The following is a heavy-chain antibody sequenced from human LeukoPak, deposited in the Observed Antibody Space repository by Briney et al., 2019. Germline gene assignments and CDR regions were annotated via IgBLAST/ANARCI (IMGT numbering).Heavy chain of an antibody. D-gene: IGHD4-17*01. Sequence: PSETLSLTCTVSGGSISSSSYYWGWIRQPPGKGLEWIGSIYYSGSTYYNPSLKSRVTISVDTSKNQFSLKLSSVTAADTAVYYCARARGYGDYGVDYWGQGTLVTVSS. CDR2: IYYSGST. V-gene: IGHV4-39*07. CDR1: GGSISSSSYY. CDR3: ARARGYGDYGVDY. J-gene: IGHJ4*02.